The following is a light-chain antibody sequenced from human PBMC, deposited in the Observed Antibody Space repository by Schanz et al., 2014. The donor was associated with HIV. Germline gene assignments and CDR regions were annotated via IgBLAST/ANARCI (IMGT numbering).Light chain of an antibody. J-gene: IGLJ3*02. CDR1: SSDVGGYNY. V-gene: IGLV2-14*01. CDR3: SSYTSSRTLV. CDR2: DVS. Sequence: QSALTQPASVSGSPGQSITISCTGTSSDVGGYNYVSWYQQHPGKAPKLMIYDVSSRPSGVSNRFSGSKSGNTASLTISGLHAEDEADYYCSSYTSSRTLVFGGGTLLTVL.